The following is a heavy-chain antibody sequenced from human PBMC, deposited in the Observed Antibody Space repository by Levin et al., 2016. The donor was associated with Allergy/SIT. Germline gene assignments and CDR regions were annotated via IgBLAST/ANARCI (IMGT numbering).Heavy chain of an antibody. Sequence: GGSLRLSCAASGFTFSSYAMHWVRQAPGKGLDWVALISSDGSSKFYADSVKDRFTVSRDNSKNMLYLQMNSLRAEDTAVYFCARDGLLEQHLALYYWGQGTLVTVSS. CDR3: ARDGLLEQHLALYY. V-gene: IGHV3-30*01. CDR2: ISSDGSSK. D-gene: IGHD6-13*01. J-gene: IGHJ4*02. CDR1: GFTFSSYA.